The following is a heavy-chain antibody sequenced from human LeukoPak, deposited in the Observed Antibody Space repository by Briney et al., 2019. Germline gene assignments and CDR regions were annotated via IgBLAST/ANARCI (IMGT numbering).Heavy chain of an antibody. V-gene: IGHV4-59*01. CDR1: GGSISSYY. CDR2: NYYSGST. D-gene: IGHD2-2*02. Sequence: SETLSLTCTVSGGSISSYYWSWIRQPPGRGLEWIAYNYYSGSTSYNPSLKSRVTISVDTSKNQLSLRLRSVTAADTAVYYCARVNDIVVVPAAILWFDPWGQGTLVTVSS. J-gene: IGHJ5*02. CDR3: ARVNDIVVVPAAILWFDP.